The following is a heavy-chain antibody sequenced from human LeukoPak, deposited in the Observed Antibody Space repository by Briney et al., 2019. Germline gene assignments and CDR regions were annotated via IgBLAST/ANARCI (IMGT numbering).Heavy chain of an antibody. Sequence: GGSLRLSCAASGFAFSSYGMHWVRQAPGKGLEWVAFIRYDGSNKYYADSVKGRFTISRDNSKNTLYLQMNSLRAEDTAVYYCAKEGEQQLVLFDYWGQGTLVTVSS. CDR2: IRYDGSNK. CDR3: AKEGEQQLVLFDY. J-gene: IGHJ4*02. D-gene: IGHD6-13*01. CDR1: GFAFSSYG. V-gene: IGHV3-30*02.